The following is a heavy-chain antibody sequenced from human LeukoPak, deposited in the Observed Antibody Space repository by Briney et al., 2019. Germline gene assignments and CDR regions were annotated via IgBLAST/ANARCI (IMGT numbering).Heavy chain of an antibody. D-gene: IGHD3-22*01. CDR2: INPSGGST. CDR1: GYTFTSHY. CDR3: ARDGAAYYYDTAYGMDV. J-gene: IGHJ6*02. Sequence: ASVTVSCKASGYTFTSHYMHWVRQAPGQGLEWMGIINPSGGSTSYAQKFQGRVTMTRDTSTSTVYMELSSLRSEDTAVYYCARDGAAYYYDTAYGMDVWGQGTTVTVSS. V-gene: IGHV1-46*01.